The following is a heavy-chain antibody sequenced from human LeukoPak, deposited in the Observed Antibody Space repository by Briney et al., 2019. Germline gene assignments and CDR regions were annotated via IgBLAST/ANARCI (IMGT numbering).Heavy chain of an antibody. CDR3: ARDSRRYSSSWYDNDNWFDP. D-gene: IGHD6-13*01. CDR1: GGSISSYY. Sequence: PSETLSLTCTVSGGSISSYYWSWIRQPAGKGLEWIGRIYTSGSTNYNPSLKSRVTMSVDTSKNQFSLKLGSVTAADTAVYYCARDSRRYSSSWYDNDNWFDPWGQGTLVTVSS. J-gene: IGHJ5*02. CDR2: IYTSGST. V-gene: IGHV4-4*07.